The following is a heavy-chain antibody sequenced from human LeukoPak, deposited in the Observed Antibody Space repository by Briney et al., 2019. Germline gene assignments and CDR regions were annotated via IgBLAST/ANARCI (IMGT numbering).Heavy chain of an antibody. CDR3: ARVMFSVAGTKFDY. Sequence: SETLSLTCTVSGGSISSYYWIWIRQPPGKGLEWIGYIYYSGSTNYDPSLKSRVTISVDTSKNQFSLKLSSVTAADTAVYYCARVMFSVAGTKFDYWGQGTLVTVSS. V-gene: IGHV4-59*01. D-gene: IGHD6-19*01. CDR2: IYYSGST. J-gene: IGHJ4*02. CDR1: GGSISSYY.